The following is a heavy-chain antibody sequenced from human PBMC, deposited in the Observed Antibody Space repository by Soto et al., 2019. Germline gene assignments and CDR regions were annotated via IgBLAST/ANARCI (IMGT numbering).Heavy chain of an antibody. CDR2: IKSKTDGGTT. J-gene: IGHJ3*02. D-gene: IGHD3-3*01. CDR1: GFTFSNAW. CDR3: TTDSPGTYYDFWSGSKGSIDAFDI. Sequence: GGSLRLSCAASGFTFSNAWMSWVRQAPGKGLEWVGRIKSKTDGGTTDYAAPVKGRFTISRDDSKNTRYRQMNSLKTEDTAVYDCTTDSPGTYYDFWSGSKGSIDAFDIWGQGTMVTVSS. V-gene: IGHV3-15*01.